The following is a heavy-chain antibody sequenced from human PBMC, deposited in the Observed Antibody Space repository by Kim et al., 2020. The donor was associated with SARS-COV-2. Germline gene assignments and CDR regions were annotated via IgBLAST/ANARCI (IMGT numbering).Heavy chain of an antibody. V-gene: IGHV3-73*01. J-gene: IGHJ3*02. CDR3: TSVPATTSAFCDAFDI. D-gene: IGHD1-1*01. Sequence: SVRGRFSISRDDSKNTAYLQMNNLKTEDTAVYYCTSVPATTSAFCDAFDIWGRGTKVTVSS.